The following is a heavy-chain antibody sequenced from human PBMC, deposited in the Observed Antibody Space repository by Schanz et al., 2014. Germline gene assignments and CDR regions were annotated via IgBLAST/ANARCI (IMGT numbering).Heavy chain of an antibody. V-gene: IGHV1-69*08. Sequence: QVQLVQSGAEVKKPGSSVKVSCKASGGTFSSSTLTWVRQAPGQGLEWMGRIIPILDKTNYAQKFQGRVTMTADKSTSTVKKEVRGRRTEEREVEYCGGGGGDERGVDVEEAFDSGGEGTRGTV. CDR3: GGGGGDERGVDVEEAFDS. D-gene: IGHD3-16*01. J-gene: IGHJ3*02. CDR1: GGTFSSST. CDR2: IIPILDKT.